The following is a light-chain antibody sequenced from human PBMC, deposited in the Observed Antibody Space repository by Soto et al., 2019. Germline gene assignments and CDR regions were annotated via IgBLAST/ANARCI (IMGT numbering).Light chain of an antibody. J-gene: IGKJ1*01. CDR2: GAS. V-gene: IGKV3-15*01. Sequence: EIVMTQSPATLSVSPGEGATLSCRASQSVSGNSAWYQHKPGQAPRLLIHGASTRATGIPARFSGSGSGTEFTLTISSLQSEDFAVYYCHQYNIRPWTFGHGTKVDI. CDR3: HQYNIRPWT. CDR1: QSVSGN.